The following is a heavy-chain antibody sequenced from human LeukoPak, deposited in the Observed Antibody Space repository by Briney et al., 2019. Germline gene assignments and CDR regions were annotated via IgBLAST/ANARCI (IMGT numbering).Heavy chain of an antibody. D-gene: IGHD1-7*01. CDR1: GGSISRYY. Sequence: SSETLSLTCTVYGGSISRYYWSWIRQPPGKGLEWIGYIYYSGSTNYNPSLKSRVTISVDTSKNQSSLKLSSVTAADTAVYYCARGPVGGTTYNDGDAFDIWGQGKMVTVSS. J-gene: IGHJ3*02. CDR2: IYYSGST. CDR3: ARGPVGGTTYNDGDAFDI. V-gene: IGHV4-59*13.